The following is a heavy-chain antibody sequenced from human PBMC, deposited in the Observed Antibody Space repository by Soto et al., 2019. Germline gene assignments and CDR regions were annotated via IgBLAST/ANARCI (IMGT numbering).Heavy chain of an antibody. CDR3: ARGGCSGGSCYPNWFDP. CDR2: IGTAGDT. Sequence: PGWSLRLSCSASGFTFRSYDMHRLRQETGKGQEWVSAIGTAGDTYYPGSVKGRFTISRENAKNSLYLQMNSLRAEDTAVYFCARGGCSGGSCYPNWFDPWGQGTLVTVSS. CDR1: GFTFRSYD. V-gene: IGHV3-13*01. J-gene: IGHJ5*02. D-gene: IGHD2-15*01.